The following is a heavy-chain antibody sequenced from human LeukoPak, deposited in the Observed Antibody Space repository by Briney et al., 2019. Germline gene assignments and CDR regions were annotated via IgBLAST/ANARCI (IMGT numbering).Heavy chain of an antibody. CDR1: GGTFSSYA. V-gene: IGHV1-18*01. D-gene: IGHD3-3*01. CDR3: ARARRYDFWSGQISKFWFDP. CDR2: ISAYNGNT. J-gene: IGHJ5*02. Sequence: ASVKVSCKASGGTFSSYAISWVRQAPGQGLEWMGWISAYNGNTNYAQKLQGRVTMTTDTSTSTAYMELRSLRSDDTAVYYCARARRYDFWSGQISKFWFDPWGRGTLVTVSS.